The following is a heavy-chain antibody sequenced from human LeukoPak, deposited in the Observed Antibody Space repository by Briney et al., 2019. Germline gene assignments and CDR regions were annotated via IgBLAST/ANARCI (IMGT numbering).Heavy chain of an antibody. CDR2: IYYSGST. CDR3: ARGQFYYDSTGYYY. Sequence: SETLSLTCIVSGGSISSYYWSWIRQSPGEGLEWIGHIYYSGSTSYNPSLKSRVTISVDTSKNEFSLKLSSVTAADTAVYYCARGQFYYDSTGYYYWGQGTLVTVSS. J-gene: IGHJ4*02. V-gene: IGHV4-59*01. CDR1: GGSISSYY. D-gene: IGHD3-22*01.